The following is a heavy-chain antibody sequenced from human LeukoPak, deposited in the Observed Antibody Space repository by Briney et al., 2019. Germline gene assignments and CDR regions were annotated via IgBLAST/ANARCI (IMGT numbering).Heavy chain of an antibody. Sequence: PSETLSLTCTVSGGSISSYYWSWIRQPPGKGLEWIGYIYYSGSTNYNPSLKSRVTISVDTSKNQFSLKLSSVTAADTAVYYCARVNTTDYYDSSGYSWDAFDIWGQGTMATVSS. CDR1: GGSISSYY. CDR2: IYYSGST. J-gene: IGHJ3*02. D-gene: IGHD3-22*01. V-gene: IGHV4-59*01. CDR3: ARVNTTDYYDSSGYSWDAFDI.